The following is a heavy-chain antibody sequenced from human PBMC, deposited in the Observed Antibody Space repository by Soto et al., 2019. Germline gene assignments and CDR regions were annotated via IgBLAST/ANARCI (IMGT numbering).Heavy chain of an antibody. CDR2: ISYDGSNK. V-gene: IGHV3-30*03. D-gene: IGHD2-15*01. CDR3: GREPRYCRGGSCSIPGDAYDI. CDR1: GFTFSSYG. Sequence: SGGSLRLSCAASGFTFSSYGMHWVRQAPGKGLEWVAVISYDGSNKYYADSVKGRFTISRDNSKNTLYLQMNSLRAEDTAVYYCGREPRYCRGGSCSIPGDAYDIWGQGTMVTVSS. J-gene: IGHJ3*02.